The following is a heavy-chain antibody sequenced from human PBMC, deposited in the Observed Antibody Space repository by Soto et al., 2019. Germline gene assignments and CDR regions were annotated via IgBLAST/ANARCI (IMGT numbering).Heavy chain of an antibody. CDR1: GYTLTELS. D-gene: IGHD6-13*01. V-gene: IGHV1-24*01. Sequence: ASVKVSCKVSGYTLTELSMHWVRQDPGKGLEWMGGFDPEDGETIYAQKFQGRVTMTEDTSTDTAYMELSSLRSEDTAVYYCATWGGYSSSWYLPWFDPWGQGTRVTVSS. CDR2: FDPEDGET. J-gene: IGHJ5*02. CDR3: ATWGGYSSSWYLPWFDP.